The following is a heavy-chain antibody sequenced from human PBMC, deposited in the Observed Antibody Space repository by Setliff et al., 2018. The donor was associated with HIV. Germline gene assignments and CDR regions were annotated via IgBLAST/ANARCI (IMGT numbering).Heavy chain of an antibody. V-gene: IGHV4-59*01. D-gene: IGHD1-1*01. CDR2: IFYSGST. CDR1: GGSISSYY. J-gene: IGHJ4*02. CDR3: ASAGSGTRAPPRY. Sequence: TSETLSLTCSVSGGSISSYYWSWIRQPPGEGLEWIGYIFYSGSTNYSPSLKGRVTISLDTSKNQFSLKLTSVTAADTAVYYCASAGSGTRAPPRYWGQGTLVTVSS.